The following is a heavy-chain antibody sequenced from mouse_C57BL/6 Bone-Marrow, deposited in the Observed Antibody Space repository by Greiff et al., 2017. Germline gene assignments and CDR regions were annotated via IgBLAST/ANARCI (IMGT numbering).Heavy chain of an antibody. D-gene: IGHD1-1*01. CDR3: TTITTVVAYYFDY. J-gene: IGHJ2*01. V-gene: IGHV14-4*01. CDR1: GFNIKDDY. CDR2: IDPENGDT. Sequence: EVMLVESGAELVRPGASAKLSCTASGFNIKDDYMHWVKQRPEQGLEWIGWIDPENGDTEYASKFQGKATITADTSSNTAYLQLSSLTSEDTAVYYCTTITTVVAYYFDYWGQGTTLTVSS.